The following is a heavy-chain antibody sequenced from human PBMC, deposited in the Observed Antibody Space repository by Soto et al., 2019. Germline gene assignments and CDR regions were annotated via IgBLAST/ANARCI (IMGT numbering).Heavy chain of an antibody. J-gene: IGHJ4*02. D-gene: IGHD2-2*01. CDR2: ISGSGGRT. CDR3: AKANSFSCSATTCYAFYFAY. V-gene: IGHV3-23*01. CDR1: GFTFSSYA. Sequence: EVQLLESGGGFVPPGGSLRLSCAVYGFTFSSYAMSWVRQAPGKGLEWISYISGSGGRTYYADSVKGRFTISRDNSKNTVYLQMNSLRVEDTAVYYCAKANSFSCSATTCYAFYFAYGGQGTVV.